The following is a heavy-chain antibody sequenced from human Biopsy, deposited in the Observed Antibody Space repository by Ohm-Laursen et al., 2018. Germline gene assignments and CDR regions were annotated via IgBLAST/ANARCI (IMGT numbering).Heavy chain of an antibody. V-gene: IGHV1-69*04. CDR2: IIPILHVP. CDR3: ASLEDRTFDK. Sequence: ASVKVSCNASGDTFTTSAISWVRQAPGQGLEWMGRIIPILHVPTYAQSFQGRVTISADKSTSTAYMELSGLRSEDTAVYYCASLEDRTFDKWGQGTLVTVSS. J-gene: IGHJ4*02. CDR1: GDTFTTSA.